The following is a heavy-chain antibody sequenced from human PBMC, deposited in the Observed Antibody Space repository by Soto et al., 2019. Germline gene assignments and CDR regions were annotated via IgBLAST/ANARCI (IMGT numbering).Heavy chain of an antibody. Sequence: EVQLVESGGGLVQPGGSLKLSCAASGFTFSGSAMHWVRQASGKGLEWVGRIRSKANSYATAYAASVKGRFTISRDDSKNTAYLQMNSLKTEDTAVYYCTSPITGYSSLPHYGMDVWGQGTTVTVSS. D-gene: IGHD5-12*01. CDR3: TSPITGYSSLPHYGMDV. CDR2: IRSKANSYAT. J-gene: IGHJ6*02. CDR1: GFTFSGSA. V-gene: IGHV3-73*02.